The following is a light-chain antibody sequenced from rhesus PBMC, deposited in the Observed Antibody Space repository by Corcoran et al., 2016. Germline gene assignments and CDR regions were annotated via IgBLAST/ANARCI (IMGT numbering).Light chain of an antibody. CDR3: LQSSDWPYS. Sequence: EIVMTQSPATLALSPGERVTLSCRASQSVSRFLAWYQHKPGQAPRLLIYEASKRATGITDRFSGSGSGTECTLTIASLEPEDVGVFFCLQSSDWPYSFGQGTKVEIK. CDR2: EAS. CDR1: QSVSRF. V-gene: IGKV3-24*04. J-gene: IGKJ2*01.